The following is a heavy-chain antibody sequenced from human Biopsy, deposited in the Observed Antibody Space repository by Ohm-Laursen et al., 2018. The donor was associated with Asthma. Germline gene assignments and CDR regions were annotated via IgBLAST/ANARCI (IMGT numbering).Heavy chain of an antibody. V-gene: IGHV3-23*01. J-gene: IGHJ4*02. CDR3: AKESGTVGWHADYLEE. CDR1: GFPFRGFG. CDR2: ISGGGHST. D-gene: IGHD6-19*01. Sequence: SLRLSCSASGFPFRGFGMTWVRQAPGRGLEWVATISGGGHSTFYAAPVKGRFTISSDTLKNTVFLHLSSLRAEDTAVYYCAKESGTVGWHADYLEEWGRGTLVTVSS.